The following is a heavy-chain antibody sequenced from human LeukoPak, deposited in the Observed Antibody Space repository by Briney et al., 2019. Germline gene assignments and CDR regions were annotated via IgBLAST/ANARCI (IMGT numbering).Heavy chain of an antibody. Sequence: ASVTVSCKVSGYTLTELSMRWVRQAPGKGLEWMGGFDPEDGETIYAQKFQGRVTMTEDTSTDTAYMELSSLRSEDTAVYYCATGGPPMTTPTDSFDYWGQGTLVTVSS. CDR3: ATGGPPMTTPTDSFDY. CDR2: FDPEDGET. D-gene: IGHD2-15*01. V-gene: IGHV1-24*01. J-gene: IGHJ4*02. CDR1: GYTLTELS.